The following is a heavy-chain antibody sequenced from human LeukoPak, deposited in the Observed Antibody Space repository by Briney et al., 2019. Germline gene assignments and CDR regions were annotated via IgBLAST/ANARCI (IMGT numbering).Heavy chain of an antibody. Sequence: SETLSLTCTVSGGSVSSGSYYWSWIRQPLGKGLEWIGYIYYSGSTNYNPSLKSRVTISVDTSKNQSSLKLSSVTAADTAVYYCARGRYSYGSRWGQGTLVTVSS. J-gene: IGHJ4*02. CDR3: ARGRYSYGSR. D-gene: IGHD5-18*01. CDR1: GGSVSSGSYY. CDR2: IYYSGST. V-gene: IGHV4-61*01.